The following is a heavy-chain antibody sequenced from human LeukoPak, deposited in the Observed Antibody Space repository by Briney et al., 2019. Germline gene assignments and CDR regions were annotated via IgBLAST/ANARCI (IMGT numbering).Heavy chain of an antibody. J-gene: IGHJ4*02. Sequence: GGSLRLSCAASGFTFNNAWMTWVRQAPGKGLEWVGRIKRKTEGGTTDYAAPVKGRFTISRDDSKNTLYLQMSGLKTEDTAIYYCTTVERWLLRSSPYWGQGTLVTVSS. CDR2: IKRKTEGGTT. CDR1: GFTFNNAW. CDR3: TTVERWLLRSSPY. D-gene: IGHD5-24*01. V-gene: IGHV3-15*01.